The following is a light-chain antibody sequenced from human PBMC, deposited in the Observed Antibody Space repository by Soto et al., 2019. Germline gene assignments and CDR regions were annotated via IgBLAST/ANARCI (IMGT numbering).Light chain of an antibody. J-gene: IGKJ4*01. CDR3: QQYDNWAPT. Sequence: EIVMTQSPATVSVSAGERATLSCTASQSIRNKLAWYQQRPGQAPTLVIYGACTRATGVPASFRGSGSGTELTLTINGLQSEDFALYWCQQYDNWAPTFGGGTKVQMK. CDR1: QSIRNK. CDR2: GAC. V-gene: IGKV3-15*01.